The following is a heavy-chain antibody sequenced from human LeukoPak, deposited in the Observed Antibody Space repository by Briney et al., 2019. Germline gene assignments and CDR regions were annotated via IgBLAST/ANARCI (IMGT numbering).Heavy chain of an antibody. V-gene: IGHV1-69*04. Sequence: SVKVSCKASGYTFSSYAISWVRQAPGQGLEWMGRIIPILGITNYAQKFQGRVTITTDTSTSTAYMELSRLRSEDPAVYYWARVGVAGASPFDYWGQGTLVTVSS. CDR1: GYTFSSYA. J-gene: IGHJ4*02. D-gene: IGHD6-13*01. CDR2: IIPILGIT. CDR3: ARVGVAGASPFDY.